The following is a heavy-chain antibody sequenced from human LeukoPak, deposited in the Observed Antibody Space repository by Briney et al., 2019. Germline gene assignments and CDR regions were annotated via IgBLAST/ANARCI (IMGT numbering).Heavy chain of an antibody. CDR1: GGSISSGGYS. CDR3: ARAVKWFGELFDY. J-gene: IGHJ4*02. V-gene: IGHV4-30-2*01. D-gene: IGHD3-10*01. Sequence: SETLSLTCAVSGGSISSGGYSWSWIRQPPGKGLEWIGYIYHSGSTYYNPSLKSRVTISVDRSKNQFSLKLSSVTAADTAVYYCARAVKWFGELFDYWGQGTLVTVSS. CDR2: IYHSGST.